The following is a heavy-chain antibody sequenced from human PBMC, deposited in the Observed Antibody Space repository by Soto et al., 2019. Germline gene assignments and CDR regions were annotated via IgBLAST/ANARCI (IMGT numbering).Heavy chain of an antibody. Sequence: QVQLVQSGAEVKKPGSSVKVSCKASGGTFSSYAINWVRQAPGQGLEWMGGIIHISGTANYAQKIQGRVTITSDESTRTAYMELSSLRSEDTAGSYLARSQRSSTSLERYYSYDYGMAGWGQGNTVTVS. CDR2: IIHISGTA. J-gene: IGHJ6*02. D-gene: IGHD2-2*01. CDR1: GGTFSSYA. V-gene: IGHV1-69*01. CDR3: ARSQRSSTSLERYYSYDYGMAG.